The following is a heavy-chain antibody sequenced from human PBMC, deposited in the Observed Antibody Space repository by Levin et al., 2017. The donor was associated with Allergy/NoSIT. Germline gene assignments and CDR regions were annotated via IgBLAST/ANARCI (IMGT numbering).Heavy chain of an antibody. D-gene: IGHD2-21*01. CDR2: IYSGGST. J-gene: IGHJ6*03. V-gene: IGHV3-53*01. CDR1: GFTVSSNY. CDR3: ARATGSYCGGDCYSSSPTYDYYYMDV. Sequence: GGSLRLSCAASGFTVSSNYMSWVRQAPGKGLEWVSVIYSGGSTYYADSVKGRFTISRDNSKNTLYLQMNSLRAEDTAVYYCARATGSYCGGDCYSSSPTYDYYYMDVWGKGTTVTVSS.